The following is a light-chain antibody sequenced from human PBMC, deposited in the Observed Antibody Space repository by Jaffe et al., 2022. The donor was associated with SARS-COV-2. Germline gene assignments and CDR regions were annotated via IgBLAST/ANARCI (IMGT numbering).Light chain of an antibody. CDR2: GGS. CDR1: QNLGTY. CDR3: QQSHTLWS. J-gene: IGKJ1*01. Sequence: IQMTQSPSSLSASVGDRVTISCRASQNLGTYLNWYQKRPGRPPRLLMYGGSALQRGVPSRFSGVGSGTDFTLIITSLQPEDFATYYCQQSHTLWSFGQGTKVEVK. V-gene: IGKV1-39*01.